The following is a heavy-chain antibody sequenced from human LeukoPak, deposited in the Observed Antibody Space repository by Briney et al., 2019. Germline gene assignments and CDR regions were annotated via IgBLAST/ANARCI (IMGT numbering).Heavy chain of an antibody. CDR2: ISYDGSNK. CDR3: ARATSYSTVTTYFDY. CDR1: GGSFSGYY. J-gene: IGHJ4*02. Sequence: LSLTCAVYGGSFSGYYWSWIRQAPGKGLEWVAVISYDGSNKYYADSVKGRFTISRDNSKNTLYLQMNSLRAEDTAVYYCARATSYSTVTTYFDYGGQGTLVTVSS. D-gene: IGHD4-4*01. V-gene: IGHV3-30-3*01.